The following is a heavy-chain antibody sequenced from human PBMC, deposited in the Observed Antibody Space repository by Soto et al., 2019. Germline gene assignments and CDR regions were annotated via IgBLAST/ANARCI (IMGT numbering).Heavy chain of an antibody. CDR1: GYTFTSYG. CDR3: ARSPYYDFWSGHKSWFEP. Sequence: ASVKVSCKASGYTFTSYGISWVRQAPGQGLEWMGWISAYNGNTNYAQKLQGRVTMTTDTSTSTAYMELRSLRSDDTAVYYCARSPYYDFWSGHKSWFEPWGQGTLVTVSS. V-gene: IGHV1-18*01. CDR2: ISAYNGNT. J-gene: IGHJ5*02. D-gene: IGHD3-3*01.